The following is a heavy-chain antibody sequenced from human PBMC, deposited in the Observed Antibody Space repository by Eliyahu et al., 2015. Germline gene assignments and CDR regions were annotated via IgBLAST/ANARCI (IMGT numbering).Heavy chain of an antibody. CDR3: ARPPEVSGRNNYYYFY. CDR2: IIPLCGKA. J-gene: IGHJ4*02. Sequence: EVKKTVSTVKVSCKSSGGTFSNYAISWVRQAXGQGLEWMGGIIPLCGKANXAXKFQGRVTITADESTSTTYMELSSLRSEDTAVYYCARPPEVSGRNNYYYFYWGQGTLVTVSS. V-gene: IGHV1-69*01. D-gene: IGHD1-26*01. CDR1: GGTFSNYA.